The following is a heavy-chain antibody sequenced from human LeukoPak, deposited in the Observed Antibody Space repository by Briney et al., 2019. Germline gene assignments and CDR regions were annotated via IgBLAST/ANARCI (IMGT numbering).Heavy chain of an antibody. D-gene: IGHD4-17*01. J-gene: IGHJ4*02. CDR2: IDSSGITI. V-gene: IGHV3-48*03. CDR3: ARDSVGDLLDY. CDR1: GFPFSSYE. Sequence: PGGSLRLSCAGSGFPFSSYEMNWPRQAPGKGLEWVSHIDSSGITIYYGDSVKGRFTISRDNAKNSIYLQMDSLRVEDTAIYYCARDSVGDLLDYWGQGTPVTVSS.